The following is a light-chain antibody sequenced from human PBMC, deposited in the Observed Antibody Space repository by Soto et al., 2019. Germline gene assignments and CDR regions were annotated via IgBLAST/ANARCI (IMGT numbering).Light chain of an antibody. Sequence: DVVMTQSPLSLPVTLGQPASISCRSSESLGYSDGNTYLNSYQQRPGQSPRRLIYEVSKRDSGVPERFSGSGSDTDFTLKISRVEAEDVGIYYCMQGLCWPPTFGPGTNVDI. CDR3: MQGLCWPPT. J-gene: IGKJ3*01. V-gene: IGKV2-30*01. CDR1: ESLGYSDGNTY. CDR2: EVS.